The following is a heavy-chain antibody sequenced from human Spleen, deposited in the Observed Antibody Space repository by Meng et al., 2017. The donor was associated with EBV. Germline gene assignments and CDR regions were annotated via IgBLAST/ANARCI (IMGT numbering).Heavy chain of an antibody. CDR2: IKWNCVSA. D-gene: IGHD6-19*01. V-gene: IGHV3-20*01. CDR1: WFPPYDDD. CDR3: AIAYKSGNFDS. Sequence: VYAVGGLIRPGGFLSGSGEVSWFPPYDDDVCRVCQWLGHVRAWLSGIKWNCVSAGYADSVKGRFSISIVNAKIYLYLQLNSLRAEDTALNHCAIAYKSGNFDSWGQGTLVTVSS. J-gene: IGHJ4*02.